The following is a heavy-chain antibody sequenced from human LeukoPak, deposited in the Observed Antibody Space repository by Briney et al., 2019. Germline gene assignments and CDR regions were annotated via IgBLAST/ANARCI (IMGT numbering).Heavy chain of an antibody. Sequence: ASVKVSCKASGYTFTSYAMNWVRQAPGQGLEWMGWINTNTGNPTYAQGFTGRFVFSLDTSVSTAYLQISSLKAEDTAVYYCARMYSSSWSTEYYFDYWGQGTLVTVSS. D-gene: IGHD6-13*01. CDR3: ARMYSSSWSTEYYFDY. CDR2: INTNTGNP. CDR1: GYTFTSYA. V-gene: IGHV7-4-1*02. J-gene: IGHJ4*02.